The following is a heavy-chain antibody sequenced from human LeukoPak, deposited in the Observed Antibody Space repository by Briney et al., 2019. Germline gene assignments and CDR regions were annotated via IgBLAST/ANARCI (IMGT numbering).Heavy chain of an antibody. Sequence: SETLSLTCAVYGGSFSGYYWSWIRQPPGKGLEWIGEINHSGSTNYNPSLKSRVTISVDTSKNQFSLKLSSVTAADTAAYYCAIAYYDPRYGMDVWGQGTTVTVSS. CDR3: AIAYYDPRYGMDV. CDR1: GGSFSGYY. CDR2: INHSGST. D-gene: IGHD3-3*01. V-gene: IGHV4-34*01. J-gene: IGHJ6*02.